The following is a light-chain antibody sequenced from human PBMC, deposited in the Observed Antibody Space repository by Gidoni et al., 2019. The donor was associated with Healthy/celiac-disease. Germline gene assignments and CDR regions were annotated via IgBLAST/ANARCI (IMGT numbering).Light chain of an antibody. Sequence: QPALTQPPSASGSPGQSVTISCTGTSSDVGGYNYVSWYQQHPGKAPKLMIYEVSKRPSGVPDRFSGSKSGNTASLTVSGLQAEDEADYYCSSYAGSNNVVFGGGTKLTVL. J-gene: IGLJ2*01. V-gene: IGLV2-8*01. CDR3: SSYAGSNNVV. CDR1: SSDVGGYNY. CDR2: EVS.